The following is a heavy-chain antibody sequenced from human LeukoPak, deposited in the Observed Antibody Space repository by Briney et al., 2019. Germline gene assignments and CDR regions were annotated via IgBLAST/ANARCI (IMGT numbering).Heavy chain of an antibody. CDR3: ARVRAAAGTRGYFDY. D-gene: IGHD6-13*01. CDR2: ISWNSGSI. CDR1: GFTFDDYA. J-gene: IGHJ4*02. Sequence: GGSLRLSCAASGFTFDDYAMHWVRHAPGKGLEWVSGISWNSGSIGYADSVKGRFTISRDNAKNSLYLQMNSLRAEDTALYYCARVRAAAGTRGYFDYWGQGTLVTVSS. V-gene: IGHV3-9*01.